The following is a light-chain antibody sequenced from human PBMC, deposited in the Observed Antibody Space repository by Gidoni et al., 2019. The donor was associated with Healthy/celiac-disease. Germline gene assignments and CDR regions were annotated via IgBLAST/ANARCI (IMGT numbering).Light chain of an antibody. CDR3: SSYTSSSTLGVV. Sequence: QSALTQPASVSGSPGQSITISCTGTSSDVGGYNYVSWYQQHPGKAPKLMIYEVSNRHSGVPDRFSGSKSGNTASLTISGLQAEDEADYYCSSYTSSSTLGVVFGGGTKLTVL. V-gene: IGLV2-14*01. J-gene: IGLJ2*01. CDR1: SSDVGGYNY. CDR2: EVS.